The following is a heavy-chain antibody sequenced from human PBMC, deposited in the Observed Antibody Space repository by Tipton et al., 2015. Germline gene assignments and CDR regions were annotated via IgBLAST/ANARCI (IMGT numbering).Heavy chain of an antibody. J-gene: IGHJ4*02. V-gene: IGHV3-13*01. CDR2: IGTAGDT. CDR1: GFTFSSYD. CDR3: ARSGGYGWDY. D-gene: IGHD5-12*01. Sequence: SLRLSCAASGFTFSSYDMHWVRQATGKGLEWVSGIGTAGDTYYGGSVKGRFTISRENAKNSLNLQMNSLRAGDTALYYCARSGGYGWDYWGQGALVTVSS.